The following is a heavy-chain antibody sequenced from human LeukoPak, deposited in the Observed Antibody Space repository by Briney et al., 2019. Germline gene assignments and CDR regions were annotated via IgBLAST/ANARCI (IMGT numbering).Heavy chain of an antibody. CDR2: IYGADAA. V-gene: IGHV3-66*02. J-gene: IGHJ4*02. CDR3: VTSTGQQFIPYDY. D-gene: IGHD6-13*01. CDR1: GFTFSSYS. Sequence: GGSLRLSCAASGFTFSSYSMNWVRQAPGKGLEWVSLIYGADAAYYAESVRGRFMISRDNLKNTLFLQMNSLRVEDTALYYCVTSTGQQFIPYDYWGQGTHVTVSS.